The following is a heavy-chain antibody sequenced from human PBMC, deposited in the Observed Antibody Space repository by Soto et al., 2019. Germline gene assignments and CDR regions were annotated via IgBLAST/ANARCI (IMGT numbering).Heavy chain of an antibody. CDR2: ISGSGGST. Sequence: GGSLRLSCAASGFTFSSYAMSWVRQAPGKGLEWVSAISGSGGSTYYADSVKGRFTISRDNSKNTLYLQMNSLRAEDTAVYYCAKDRVTMVRGVIEDYYYGMDVWGQGTKVTVSS. J-gene: IGHJ6*02. V-gene: IGHV3-23*01. D-gene: IGHD3-10*01. CDR3: AKDRVTMVRGVIEDYYYGMDV. CDR1: GFTFSSYA.